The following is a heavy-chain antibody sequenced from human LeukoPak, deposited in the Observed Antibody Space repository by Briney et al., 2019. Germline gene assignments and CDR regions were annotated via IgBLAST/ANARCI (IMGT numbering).Heavy chain of an antibody. J-gene: IGHJ4*02. CDR1: GFTFSTYA. CDR2: ISADGGST. V-gene: IGHV3-23*01. CDR3: AKRGANYWNDY. D-gene: IGHD1-1*01. Sequence: GGSLRLSCVASGFTFSTYAMDWVRQAPGKGLEWVSVISADGGSTYYADSVKGRFTISRDNSKNTLSLQMNSLRPEDTAVYFCAKRGANYWNDYWGQGTLVTVSS.